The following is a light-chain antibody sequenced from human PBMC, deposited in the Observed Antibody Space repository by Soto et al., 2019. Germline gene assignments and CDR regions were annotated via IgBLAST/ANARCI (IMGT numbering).Light chain of an antibody. V-gene: IGKV1-9*01. CDR2: PAS. J-gene: IGKJ5*01. CDR3: QQVNDYPIT. Sequence: DIQLTQSPSFLSASVGDRGTIACRASQDIKSYLAWYQQKPGKAPKLLIYPASTLQSGVPSRFSGSGSGTEFTLTISSLQPEDFATYHCQQVNDYPITFGQGTRLEIK. CDR1: QDIKSY.